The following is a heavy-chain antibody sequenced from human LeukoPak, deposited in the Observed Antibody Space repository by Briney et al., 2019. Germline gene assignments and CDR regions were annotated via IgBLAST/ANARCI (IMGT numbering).Heavy chain of an antibody. V-gene: IGHV3-48*03. CDR1: GFTFSSYE. Sequence: GGSLSLSCAASGFTFSSYEMNWVRQAPGKGLEWVSYISSSGSTIYYADSVKGRFTISRDNAKNSLYLQMNSLRAEDTAVYYCAREGRSGWYGGYAFDIWGQGTMVTVSS. D-gene: IGHD6-19*01. J-gene: IGHJ3*02. CDR3: AREGRSGWYGGYAFDI. CDR2: ISSSGSTI.